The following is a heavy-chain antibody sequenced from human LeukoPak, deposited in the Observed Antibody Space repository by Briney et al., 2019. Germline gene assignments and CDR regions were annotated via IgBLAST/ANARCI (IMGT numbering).Heavy chain of an antibody. CDR2: INHSGCT. CDR3: ARGFNDPRKIGYCSSTSCSLSP. D-gene: IGHD2-2*01. CDR1: GGFFSGYY. J-gene: IGHJ5*02. V-gene: IGHV4-34*01. Sequence: SEPLSLTCAVWGGFFSGYYWSGIRQPPGKGVEWIGEINHSGCTNYSPSLKSRVTISVGTSKNQFSLKLSSVTAADTAVYYCARGFNDPRKIGYCSSTSCSLSPWGQGTLVTVSS.